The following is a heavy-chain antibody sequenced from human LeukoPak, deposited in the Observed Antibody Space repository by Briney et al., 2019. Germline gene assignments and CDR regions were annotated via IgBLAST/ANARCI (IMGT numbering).Heavy chain of an antibody. D-gene: IGHD4-17*01. J-gene: IGHJ4*02. CDR1: GGSFSGYY. Sequence: SETLSLTCAVYGGSFSGYYWSWIRQPPGKGLEWIGEIDHSGSTNYNPSLKSRVTISVDTSKNQFSLKLSSVTAADTAVYYCARGDYGDYDYWGQGTLVTVSS. V-gene: IGHV4-34*01. CDR3: ARGDYGDYDY. CDR2: IDHSGST.